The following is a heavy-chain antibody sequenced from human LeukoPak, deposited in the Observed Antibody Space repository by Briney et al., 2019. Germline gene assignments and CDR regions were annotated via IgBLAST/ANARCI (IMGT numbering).Heavy chain of an antibody. D-gene: IGHD2-15*01. Sequence: GESLKISCKGSGYSFTSYWIGWVRQMPGKGLEWMGIIYPGDSDTRYSPSFQGQVTISADKSISTAYLQWSSLKASDTAMYYCARRYCSGGSCYPVAFDIWGQGTMVTVSP. CDR2: IYPGDSDT. J-gene: IGHJ3*02. V-gene: IGHV5-51*01. CDR1: GYSFTSYW. CDR3: ARRYCSGGSCYPVAFDI.